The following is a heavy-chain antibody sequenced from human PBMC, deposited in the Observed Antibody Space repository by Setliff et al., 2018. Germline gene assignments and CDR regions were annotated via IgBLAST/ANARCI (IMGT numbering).Heavy chain of an antibody. Sequence: PSETLSLTCSVSGVSVSDYYWSWIRQPAGRGLEYIGRIYTSGATNYSPSVRGRVTISVDHLKNQVSLNLKSVTAADTAVYFCAGATVVTYTWYFEHWGQGSLVTVSS. J-gene: IGHJ1*01. CDR3: AGATVVTYTWYFEH. D-gene: IGHD2-21*02. V-gene: IGHV4-4*07. CDR1: GVSVSDYY. CDR2: IYTSGAT.